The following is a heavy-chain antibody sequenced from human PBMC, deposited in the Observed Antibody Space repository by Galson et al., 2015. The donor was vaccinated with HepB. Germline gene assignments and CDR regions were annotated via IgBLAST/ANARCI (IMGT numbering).Heavy chain of an antibody. CDR2: MNPNSGNT. Sequence: SVKVSCKASGYTFTSYDINWVRQATGQGLEWMGWMNPNSGNTGYAQKFQGRVTMTRNTSISTAYMELSSLRSEDTAVYYCARGGQGGRFLEWLYRYYYMDVWGKGTTVTVSS. V-gene: IGHV1-8*01. CDR3: ARGGQGGRFLEWLYRYYYMDV. CDR1: GYTFTSYD. J-gene: IGHJ6*03. D-gene: IGHD3-3*01.